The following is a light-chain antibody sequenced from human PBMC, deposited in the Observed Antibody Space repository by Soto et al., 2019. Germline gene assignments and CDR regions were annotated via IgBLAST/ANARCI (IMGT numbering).Light chain of an antibody. CDR2: ETD. V-gene: IGLV1-44*01. J-gene: IGLJ1*01. CDR3: EAWDETLDGLYV. CDR1: SSNVAINP. Sequence: QSVLTQPPSVSGTHGQRVTISCSGSSSNVAINPVNWYQHLPGAAPRLLIYETDRRSSGVPDRFSASKSGTSASLAISGLTSEDEADYYCEAWDETLDGLYVFGTGTKLTVL.